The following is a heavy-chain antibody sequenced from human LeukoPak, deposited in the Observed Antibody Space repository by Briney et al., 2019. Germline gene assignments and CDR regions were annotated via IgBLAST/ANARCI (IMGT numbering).Heavy chain of an antibody. V-gene: IGHV3-23*01. CDR2: ISGSGGST. J-gene: IGHJ4*02. CDR3: ASDVDTAMVTDY. Sequence: GGSLRLSCAASGFTFSSYALSWVRQAPGKGLEWVSAISGSGGSTYYADSVKGRFTISRDNSKNTLYLQMNSLRAEDTAVYYCASDVDTAMVTDYWGQGTLVTVSS. CDR1: GFTFSSYA. D-gene: IGHD5-18*01.